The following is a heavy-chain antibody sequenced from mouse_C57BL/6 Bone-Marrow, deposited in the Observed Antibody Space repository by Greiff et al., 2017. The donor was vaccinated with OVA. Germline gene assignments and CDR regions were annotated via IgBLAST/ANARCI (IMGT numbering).Heavy chain of an antibody. Sequence: QVQLQQSGPELVKPGASVKISCKASGYTFTDYYINWVKQRPGQGLEWIGWIFPGSGSTYYNEKFKGKATLTVDKSSSTAYMLLSSLTSEDSAVYFCVCAFYYGSSYYYAMDYWGQGTSVTVSS. V-gene: IGHV1-75*01. CDR1: GYTFTDYY. CDR2: IFPGSGST. CDR3: VCAFYYGSSYYYAMDY. J-gene: IGHJ4*01. D-gene: IGHD1-1*01.